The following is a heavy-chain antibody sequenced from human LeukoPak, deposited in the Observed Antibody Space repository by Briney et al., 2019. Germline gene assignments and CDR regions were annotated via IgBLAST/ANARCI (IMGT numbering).Heavy chain of an antibody. D-gene: IGHD4-17*01. CDR1: GFTFCDYA. V-gene: IGHV3-49*04. CDR3: TRDDSGDYYFDY. CDR2: ITSKTYGGTT. Sequence: GGSLRLSCTASGFTFCDYAMSWVRQAPGKGLEWVGFITSKTYGGTTQYAASVKGRFTISRDDSKSIAYLQMNSLKTEDTAVYYCTRDDSGDYYFDYWGQGTLVTVSS. J-gene: IGHJ4*02.